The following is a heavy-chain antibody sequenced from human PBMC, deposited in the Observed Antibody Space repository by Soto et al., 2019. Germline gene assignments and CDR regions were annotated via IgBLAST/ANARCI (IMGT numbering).Heavy chain of an antibody. J-gene: IGHJ6*02. CDR2: IYSGGST. Sequence: EVQLVESGGGLIQPGGSLRLSCAASGFTVSSNYMSWVRQAPGKGLEWVSVIYSGGSTYYADSVKGRFTISRDNSKNTLYLQMNSLRAEDTAVYYCARDPGVAENYYYGMDVWGQGTTVTVSS. D-gene: IGHD6-13*01. CDR1: GFTVSSNY. CDR3: ARDPGVAENYYYGMDV. V-gene: IGHV3-53*01.